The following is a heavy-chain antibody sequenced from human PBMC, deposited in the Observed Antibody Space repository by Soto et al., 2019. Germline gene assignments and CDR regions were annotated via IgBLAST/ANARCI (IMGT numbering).Heavy chain of an antibody. CDR2: LSGSGGTT. CDR1: GVTFSNYA. D-gene: IGHD3-10*01. V-gene: IGHV3-23*01. J-gene: IGHJ4*02. CDR3: AKQRADYGSGADTFYFDS. Sequence: EVQLLESGGGLVQPGGSLRLSCTVSGVTFSNYAMNWVRQAPGKGLEWVSSLSGSGGTTYYADSVKGRFIISRDNSKNTLYLLMNSLRAEDTALYYCAKQRADYGSGADTFYFDSWGQGTRVSVS.